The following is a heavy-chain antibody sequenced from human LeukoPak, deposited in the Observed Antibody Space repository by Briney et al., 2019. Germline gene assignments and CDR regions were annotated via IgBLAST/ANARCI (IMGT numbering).Heavy chain of an antibody. J-gene: IGHJ6*02. CDR3: AKDFTLVPAADYYYYYGMDV. CDR1: GFTFSSYG. V-gene: IGHV3-30*02. CDR2: IRNDGSNK. D-gene: IGHD2-2*01. Sequence: GGSLRLSCAASGFTFSSYGMHWVRQAPGKGLEWVAFIRNDGSNKNYADSVKGRFTISRDNSKNTLYLQMNSLRAEDTAVYYCAKDFTLVPAADYYYYYGMDVWGQGTTVTVSS.